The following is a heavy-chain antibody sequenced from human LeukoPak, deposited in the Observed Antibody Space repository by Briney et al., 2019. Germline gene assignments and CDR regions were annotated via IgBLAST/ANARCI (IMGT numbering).Heavy chain of an antibody. CDR2: IYWDDDK. J-gene: IGHJ4*02. CDR3: AHTIVEATLFVY. CDR1: GFAPRTRGGG. Sequence: SGPTLSKLTPTLTLSLTTVGFAPRTRGGGVGWIRQPPGKALEWLSLIYWDDDKRYNPSLKTRLTVTNDTSKYQVALTLTNMDPDDTATYYCAHTIVEATLFVYSGQGTLFTVSS. V-gene: IGHV2-5*02. D-gene: IGHD1-26*01.